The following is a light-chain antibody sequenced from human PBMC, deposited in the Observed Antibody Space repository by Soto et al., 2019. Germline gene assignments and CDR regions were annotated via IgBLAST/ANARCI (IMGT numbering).Light chain of an antibody. Sequence: DIQMTQSPSSLSASIGDTVTITCRASQSIASFLNWLQLKPGKAPKLLISDTSTLQSGVPSRFSGGGSGTAFTLTIRSLQPEDSALYFCLQDYSPLLAFGAGTRLEIK. J-gene: IGKJ4*01. CDR3: LQDYSPLLA. CDR1: QSIASF. V-gene: IGKV1-39*01. CDR2: DTS.